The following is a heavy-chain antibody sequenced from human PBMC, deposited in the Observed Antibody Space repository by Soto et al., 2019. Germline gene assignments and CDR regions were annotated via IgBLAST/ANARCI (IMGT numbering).Heavy chain of an antibody. CDR2: INWNGGST. D-gene: IGHD4-17*01. CDR3: ARGTIDNYGDYSRAFDY. CDR1: GFTFDDYG. J-gene: IGHJ4*02. Sequence: PGGSLRLSCAASGFTFDDYGMSWVRQAPGKGLEWVSGINWNGGSTGYADSVKGRFTISRDNAKNSLYLQMNSLRAEDTASYYCARGTIDNYGDYSRAFDYWGQGTLVTVSS. V-gene: IGHV3-20*04.